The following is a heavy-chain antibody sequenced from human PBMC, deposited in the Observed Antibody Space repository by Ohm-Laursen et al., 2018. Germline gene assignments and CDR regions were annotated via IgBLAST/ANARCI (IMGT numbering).Heavy chain of an antibody. CDR1: GFTFDDYA. Sequence: SLRLSCTASGFTFDDYAMHWVRQAPGKGLEWVSGISWNSGSIGYADSVKGRFTISRDNAKSSLYLQMNSLRAEDTALYYCAKVASGGYYYFDYWGQGTLVTVSS. CDR3: AKVASGGYYYFDY. CDR2: ISWNSGSI. V-gene: IGHV3-9*01. D-gene: IGHD1-26*01. J-gene: IGHJ4*02.